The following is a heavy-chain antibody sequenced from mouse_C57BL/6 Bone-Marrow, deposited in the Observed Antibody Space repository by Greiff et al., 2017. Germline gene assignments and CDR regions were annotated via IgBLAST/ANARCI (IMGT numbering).Heavy chain of an antibody. J-gene: IGHJ1*03. CDR1: GYTFTSYW. D-gene: IGHD1-1*01. V-gene: IGHV1-64*01. Sequence: QVQLQQSGAELVKPGASVKLSCKASGYTFTSYWMHWVKQRPGQGLEWIGMIHPNSGSTNYNEKFKSKATLTVDKSSSTAYMQLSSLTSEDSAVYYCASTTVGYFDVWGTGTTVTVSS. CDR3: ASTTVGYFDV. CDR2: IHPNSGST.